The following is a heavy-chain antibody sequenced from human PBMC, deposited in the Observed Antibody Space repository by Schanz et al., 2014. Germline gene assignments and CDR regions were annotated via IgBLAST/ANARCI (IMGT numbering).Heavy chain of an antibody. CDR2: IIPILGIA. J-gene: IGHJ6*02. V-gene: IGHV1-69*02. CDR3: ARAKRFGDMDV. Sequence: QLQLVQSGAEVKKPGSSVKVSCKLSGGTFSSYTISWMRQAPGQGLEWMGRIIPILGIANYAQKFQGRVTITADKSSDTAYMELSSLRSEDTAVYYCARAKRFGDMDVWGQGTTVTVAS. D-gene: IGHD3-10*01. CDR1: GGTFSSYT.